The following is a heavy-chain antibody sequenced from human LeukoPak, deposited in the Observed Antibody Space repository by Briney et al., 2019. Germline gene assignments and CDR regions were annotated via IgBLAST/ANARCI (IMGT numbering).Heavy chain of an antibody. CDR2: IYYSGST. J-gene: IGHJ4*02. CDR3: ARVGDFWSGYYQPFDY. CDR1: GGSISSSSYY. V-gene: IGHV4-39*07. Sequence: SETLSLTCTVSGGSISSSSYYWGWIRQPPGKGLEWIGSIYYSGSTYYNPSLKSRVTISVDTSKNQFSLKLSSVTAADTAVYYCARVGDFWSGYYQPFDYWGQETLVTVSS. D-gene: IGHD3-3*01.